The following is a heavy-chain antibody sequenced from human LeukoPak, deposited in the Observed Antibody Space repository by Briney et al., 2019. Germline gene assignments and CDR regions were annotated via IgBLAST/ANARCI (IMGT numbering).Heavy chain of an antibody. J-gene: IGHJ4*02. Sequence: SQTLSLTCAISGDSVSSNSAAWNWIRQSPSRGLEWLGRTYYRSKWYNDYAISVKSRITINPDTSKNQFSLKLSSVTAADTAVYYCARDGGDGYNFYFDYWGQGTLVTVSS. CDR1: GDSVSSNSAA. V-gene: IGHV6-1*01. CDR3: ARDGGDGYNFYFDY. D-gene: IGHD5-24*01. CDR2: TYYRSKWYN.